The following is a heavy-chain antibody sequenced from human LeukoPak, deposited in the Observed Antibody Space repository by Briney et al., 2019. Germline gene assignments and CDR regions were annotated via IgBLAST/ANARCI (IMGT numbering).Heavy chain of an antibody. D-gene: IGHD2-15*01. Sequence: GGSLRLSCAASGFTFSTYGIHWVRQAPGKGLEWVAVIWYDGNKKNFADSVKGRFTISRDNAKNTVYLQINSLRAEDTAVYYCARLETRGSAQAGGDYWGQGTLVTVSS. CDR2: IWYDGNKK. J-gene: IGHJ4*02. CDR1: GFTFSTYG. CDR3: ARLETRGSAQAGGDY. V-gene: IGHV3-33*01.